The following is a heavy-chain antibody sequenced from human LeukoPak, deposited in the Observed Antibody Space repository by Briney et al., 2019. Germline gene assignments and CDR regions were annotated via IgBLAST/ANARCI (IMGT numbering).Heavy chain of an antibody. CDR1: GFPFSSYS. Sequence: GGSLRLSCAASGFPFSSYSMNWVRQAPGKGLEWVSSISSGTSFIYYADSVKGRFTISRDNSKNTLYLQMNSLRAEDTAVYYCAKAPPRGWLGRGWDYWGQGTLVTVSS. D-gene: IGHD6-19*01. V-gene: IGHV3-21*04. J-gene: IGHJ4*02. CDR2: ISSGTSFI. CDR3: AKAPPRGWLGRGWDY.